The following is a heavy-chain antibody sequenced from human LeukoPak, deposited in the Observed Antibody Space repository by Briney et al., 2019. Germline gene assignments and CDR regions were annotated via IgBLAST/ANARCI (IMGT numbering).Heavy chain of an antibody. CDR3: ASGGGFRSSTFDCSSTSCPLDY. V-gene: IGHV3-7*01. CDR1: EFSFSAFW. D-gene: IGHD2-2*01. J-gene: IGHJ4*02. CDR2: IKQDGSEK. Sequence: GGSLRLSCVASEFSFSAFWMTWVRQAPGKGLEWVANIKQDGSEKHYMDSAKGRFTISRDNAKNSPYLQMNSLGVEDTATYFCASGGGFRSSTFDCSSTSCPLDYWGQGALVTVSS.